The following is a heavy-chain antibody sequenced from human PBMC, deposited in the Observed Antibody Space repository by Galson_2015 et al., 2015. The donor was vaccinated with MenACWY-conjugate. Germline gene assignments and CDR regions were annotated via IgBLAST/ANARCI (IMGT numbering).Heavy chain of an antibody. Sequence: SVKVSCKVSGYTLTELSMHWVRQAPGKGLEWMGGFDPEDGETIYAQKFQGRVTMTEDTSTDTAYMELSSLRSEDTAVYYCATAKWEPPYLVWFDPWGQGTLVTVSS. V-gene: IGHV1-24*01. CDR3: ATAKWEPPYLVWFDP. CDR2: FDPEDGET. D-gene: IGHD1-26*01. J-gene: IGHJ5*02. CDR1: GYTLTELS.